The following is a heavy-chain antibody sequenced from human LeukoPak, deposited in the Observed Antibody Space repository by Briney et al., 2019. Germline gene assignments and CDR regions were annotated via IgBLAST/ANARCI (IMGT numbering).Heavy chain of an antibody. J-gene: IGHJ4*02. CDR1: GGSISSSNW. Sequence: SGTLSLTCAVSGGSISSSNWWSWVRQPPGKGLEWIGEIYHSGSTNYNPSLKSRVTISVDKSKNQFSLKLSSVTAADTAVYYCARDQGSSSSGFDYWGQGTLVTVSS. D-gene: IGHD6-6*01. V-gene: IGHV4-4*02. CDR2: IYHSGST. CDR3: ARDQGSSSSGFDY.